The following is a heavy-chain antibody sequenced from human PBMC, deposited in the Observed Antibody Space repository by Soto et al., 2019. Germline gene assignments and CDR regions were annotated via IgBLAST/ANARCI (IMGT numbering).Heavy chain of an antibody. D-gene: IGHD3-16*01. V-gene: IGHV3-30-3*01. Sequence: QVQLVESGGGVVQPGRSLRLSCAASGFTFSSYAMHWVRQAPGKGLEWVAVISYDGSNKYYADSVKGRFTISRDNSKNPLYLQMNSLRAEDTAVYSCAREGGGSSFDYWGQGTLVTVSS. J-gene: IGHJ4*02. CDR1: GFTFSSYA. CDR2: ISYDGSNK. CDR3: AREGGGSSFDY.